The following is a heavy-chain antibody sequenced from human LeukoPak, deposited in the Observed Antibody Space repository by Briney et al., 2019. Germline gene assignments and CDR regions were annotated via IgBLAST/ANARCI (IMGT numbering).Heavy chain of an antibody. Sequence: GGSLRLSCGASGFTFSSYAMSWVRQAPGKGLQWVSFISGSGGTTYYADSVKGRFTISRDNSKNTLYLQMNSLRVEDTAMYYCASEAFRTSDFDYWGQGTLVTVSS. CDR2: ISGSGGTT. CDR3: ASEAFRTSDFDY. V-gene: IGHV3-23*01. CDR1: GFTFSSYA. J-gene: IGHJ4*02.